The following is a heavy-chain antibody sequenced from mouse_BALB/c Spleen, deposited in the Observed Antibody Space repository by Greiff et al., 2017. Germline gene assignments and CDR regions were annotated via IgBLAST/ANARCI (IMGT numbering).Heavy chain of an antibody. Sequence: QVQLQQPGAELVRPGASVKLSCKASGYTFTSSWLDWVKQRPEQGLEWIGRIDPYDSETHYKQKFKDKATLTVNKSSSTAYMQLSSLTSEDSAVYYCGANRDGFADWGQGTLVTVSA. CDR2: IDPYDSET. J-gene: IGHJ3*01. D-gene: IGHD2-14*01. CDR3: GANRDGFAD. V-gene: IGHV1-61*01. CDR1: GYTFTSSW.